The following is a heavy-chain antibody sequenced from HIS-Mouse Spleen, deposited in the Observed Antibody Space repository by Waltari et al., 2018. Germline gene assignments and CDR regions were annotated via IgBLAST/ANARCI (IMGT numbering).Heavy chain of an antibody. CDR1: GGPITRSSYS. CDR3: AREIPYSSSWYDWYFDL. V-gene: IGHV4-39*07. J-gene: IGHJ2*01. CDR2: IYYSGST. D-gene: IGHD6-13*01. Sequence: QLQLQESGPGLVKPSETLSPTCTVSGGPITRSSYSLGWIRPPPGKGLEWTGSIYYSGSTYYNPSLKSRVTISVDTSKNQFSLKLSSVTAADTAVYYCAREIPYSSSWYDWYFDLWGRGTLVTVSS.